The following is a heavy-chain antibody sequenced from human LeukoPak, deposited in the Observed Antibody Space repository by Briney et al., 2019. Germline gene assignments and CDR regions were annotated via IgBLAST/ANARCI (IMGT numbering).Heavy chain of an antibody. Sequence: PGGSLRLPCAASGFTFSDYYMSWIRQAPGKGLEWVSYISSSSSYTNYADSVKGRFTISRDNAKNSLYLQMNSLRAEDTAVYYCARDYCGGDCANYWYFDLWGRGTLVTVSS. V-gene: IGHV3-11*05. CDR2: ISSSSSYT. CDR3: ARDYCGGDCANYWYFDL. CDR1: GFTFSDYY. D-gene: IGHD2-21*02. J-gene: IGHJ2*01.